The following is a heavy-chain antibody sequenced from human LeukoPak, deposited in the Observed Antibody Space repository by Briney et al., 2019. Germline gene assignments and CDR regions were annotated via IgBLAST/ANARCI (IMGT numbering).Heavy chain of an antibody. CDR2: MYHSGTT. CDR3: AILDNSAWDFDY. D-gene: IGHD6-19*01. J-gene: IGHJ4*02. Sequence: SETLSLTCAVSGYSMNRGYYWGWIRQTPGKGLEWIGSMYHSGTTFYNPSLKSRVTISIDTSKNHLSLRLGSVTAADTAVYYCAILDNSAWDFDYWGQGTLVTVSS. V-gene: IGHV4-38-2*01. CDR1: GYSMNRGYY.